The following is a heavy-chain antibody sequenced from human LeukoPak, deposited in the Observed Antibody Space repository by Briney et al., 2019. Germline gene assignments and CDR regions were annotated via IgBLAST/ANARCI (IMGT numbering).Heavy chain of an antibody. J-gene: IGHJ4*02. Sequence: PGGSLRLSCAASGFTFSSYSMNWVRQAPGKGLEWVSYISSSSSTIYYADSVKGRFTISRDNAKNSLYLQMNSLRAEDTAVYYCARDDSYYDSWAPARDYRGQGTLVTVSS. CDR3: ARDDSYYDSWAPARDY. CDR1: GFTFSSYS. CDR2: ISSSSSTI. V-gene: IGHV3-48*01. D-gene: IGHD3-22*01.